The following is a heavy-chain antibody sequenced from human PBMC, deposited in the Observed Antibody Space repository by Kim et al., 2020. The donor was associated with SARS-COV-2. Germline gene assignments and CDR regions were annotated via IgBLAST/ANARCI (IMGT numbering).Heavy chain of an antibody. Sequence: GGSLRLSCAASGFTFSSYGMHWVRQAPGKGLEWVAVISYDGSNKYYADSVKGRFTISRDNSKNTLYLQMNSLRAEDTAVYYCAKDDTAMVWIVTSYVDYWGQGTLVTVSS. CDR3: AKDDTAMVWIVTSYVDY. J-gene: IGHJ4*02. CDR2: ISYDGSNK. D-gene: IGHD5-18*01. CDR1: GFTFSSYG. V-gene: IGHV3-30*18.